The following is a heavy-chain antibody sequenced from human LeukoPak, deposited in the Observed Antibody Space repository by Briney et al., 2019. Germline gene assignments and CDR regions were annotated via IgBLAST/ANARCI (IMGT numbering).Heavy chain of an antibody. Sequence: SETLSLTCTVSGGSINSFYWSWIRQPLGKGLEWIGYIYNSGATNYNPSLKSRVTISVDTSKNQFSLKLSSVTAADTAIYYCATTLWSGEVHAFDIWGQGTMVTVSS. CDR1: GGSINSFY. CDR3: ATTLWSGEVHAFDI. D-gene: IGHD3-10*01. J-gene: IGHJ3*02. CDR2: IYNSGAT. V-gene: IGHV4-59*01.